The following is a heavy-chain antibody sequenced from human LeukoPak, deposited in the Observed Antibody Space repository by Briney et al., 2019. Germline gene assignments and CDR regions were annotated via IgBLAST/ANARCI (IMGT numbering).Heavy chain of an antibody. CDR3: ARGFYGSGTYRYYYFDY. Sequence: RASVKVSCKASGYTFSSYAINWVRQAPGQGLEWMEWISGYNGNTNHAQKFQGRVTMTTDTSTSTAYMELRSLRSDDTAVYYCARGFYGSGTYRYYYFDYWGQGTLVTVAS. J-gene: IGHJ4*02. D-gene: IGHD3-10*01. CDR2: ISGYNGNT. CDR1: GYTFSSYA. V-gene: IGHV1-18*01.